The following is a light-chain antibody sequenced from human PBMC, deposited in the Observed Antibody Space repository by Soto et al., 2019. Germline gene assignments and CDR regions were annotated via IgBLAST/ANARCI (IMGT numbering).Light chain of an antibody. CDR3: QQRPNWPLT. CDR1: QSISSH. CDR2: DAS. V-gene: IGKV3-11*01. Sequence: EIVLTQSPATLPLSPGEGATLSCRASQSISSHLAWYQQKPGQAPRLLIYDASNRATGIPARFSGSGSGTDFTLTISSLAPEDFEVYYCQQRPNWPLTFGGGNKVEIK. J-gene: IGKJ4*01.